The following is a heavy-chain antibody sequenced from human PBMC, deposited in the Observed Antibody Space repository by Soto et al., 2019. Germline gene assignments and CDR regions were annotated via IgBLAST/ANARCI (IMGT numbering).Heavy chain of an antibody. V-gene: IGHV3-23*01. CDR2: ISGSGGST. Sequence: GGSLRLSCAASGFTFSSYAMSWVRQAPGKGLEWVSAISGSGGSTYYADSVKGRFTISRDNSKNTLYLQRNSLRAEDTAVYYCAKDPPMITFGGVIVKYFDYWGQGTLVTVSS. CDR1: GFTFSSYA. D-gene: IGHD3-16*02. CDR3: AKDPPMITFGGVIVKYFDY. J-gene: IGHJ4*02.